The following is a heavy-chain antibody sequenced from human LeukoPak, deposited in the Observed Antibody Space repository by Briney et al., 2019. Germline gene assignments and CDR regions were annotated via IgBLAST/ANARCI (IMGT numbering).Heavy chain of an antibody. CDR2: ISGNDGRT. V-gene: IGHV3-23*01. D-gene: IGHD3-3*01. J-gene: IGHJ4*02. CDR3: AKDQYVVRIFGVVTGIDY. Sequence: QPGGSLRLSCAASGFTFSIYAMTWVRQAPGKGLEWVSTISGNDGRTFYADSVKGRFTISRDNSKNTLYLQMNSLRAEDTAVYYCAKDQYVVRIFGVVTGIDYWGQGTLVTVSS. CDR1: GFTFSIYA.